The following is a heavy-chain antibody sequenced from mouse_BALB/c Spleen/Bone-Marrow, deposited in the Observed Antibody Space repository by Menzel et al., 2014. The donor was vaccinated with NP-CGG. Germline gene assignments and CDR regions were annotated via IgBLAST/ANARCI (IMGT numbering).Heavy chain of an antibody. CDR1: GFNIKDTY. CDR3: ARYRLGTYFDY. D-gene: IGHD2-14*01. V-gene: IGHV14-3*02. J-gene: IGHJ2*01. Sequence: QLKESGAELVKPGASVRLSCTASGFNIKDTYMDWVKQRPEQGLEWIGRIDPANGNTKYDPKFQGKATITADTSSNTAYLQLSSLTSEDTAVYYCARYRLGTYFDYWGQGTTLTVSS. CDR2: IDPANGNT.